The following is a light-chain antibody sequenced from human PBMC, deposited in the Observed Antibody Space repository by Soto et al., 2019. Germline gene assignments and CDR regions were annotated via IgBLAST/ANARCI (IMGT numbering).Light chain of an antibody. CDR3: QQYSSYPRT. V-gene: IGKV1-5*01. CDR1: QSISTR. CDR2: DVS. J-gene: IGKJ2*01. Sequence: DIQMTQSPSTLSASVGDRVTITCRASQSISTRLAWYQQKPGKAPNLLIYDVSSLESGVPSRFSGGGSGTDFTLTISSLQPDDFATYYCQQYSSYPRTFGQGTKLEIK.